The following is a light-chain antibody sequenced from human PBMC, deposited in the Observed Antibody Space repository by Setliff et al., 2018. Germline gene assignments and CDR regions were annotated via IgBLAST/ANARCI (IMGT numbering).Light chain of an antibody. CDR3: SSYAGNYIYV. CDR1: SSDVGGINH. V-gene: IGLV2-8*01. Sequence: QSVLAQPPSASGSPGQSVTISCTRTSSDVGGINHVSWYQQHPGKAPRLMIFEVSKRPSGVPDRFSGSKSGNTASLTVSGLQPEDEADYYCSSYAGNYIYVFGTGTKVTVL. CDR2: EVS. J-gene: IGLJ1*01.